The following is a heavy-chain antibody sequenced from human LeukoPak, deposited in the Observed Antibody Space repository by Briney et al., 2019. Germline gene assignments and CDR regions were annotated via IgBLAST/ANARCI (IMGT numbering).Heavy chain of an antibody. J-gene: IGHJ6*02. Sequence: SSETLSLTCTVSGGSISTYYWSWIRQPPGQGLEWIGYVYYSGATNYNPSLKSRVTISVDTSKNQFSLKLSSVTAADTAVYYCARVLRSDYSNYAYYYYGMDVWGQGTTVTVSS. CDR2: VYYSGAT. CDR3: ARVLRSDYSNYAYYYYGMDV. D-gene: IGHD4-11*01. V-gene: IGHV4-59*08. CDR1: GGSISTYY.